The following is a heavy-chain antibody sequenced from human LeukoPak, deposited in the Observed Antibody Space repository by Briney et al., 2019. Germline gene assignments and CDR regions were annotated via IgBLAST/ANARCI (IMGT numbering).Heavy chain of an antibody. CDR3: AKGRTNIVVVPAKRYYYYGMDV. Sequence: GGSLRLSCAASGFTVSSNYMSWVRQAPGKGLEWVSVIYSGGSTYYADSVKGRFTISRDNSKNTLYLQMNSLRAEDTAVYYCAKGRTNIVVVPAKRYYYYGMDVWGQGTTVTVSS. J-gene: IGHJ6*02. CDR1: GFTVSSNY. D-gene: IGHD2-2*01. V-gene: IGHV3-66*01. CDR2: IYSGGST.